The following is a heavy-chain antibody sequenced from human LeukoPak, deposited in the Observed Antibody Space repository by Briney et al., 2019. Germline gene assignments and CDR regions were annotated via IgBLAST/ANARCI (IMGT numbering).Heavy chain of an antibody. CDR3: AREGEIEGTFDY. D-gene: IGHD5-24*01. Sequence: PSETLTLTCTVSGGSISCGGYYWSWIRQHPGKGLEWIGYIYYSGSTYYNPSLKSRVTISVDTSKNQFSLKLSSVTAADTAVYYCAREGEIEGTFDYWGQGTLVTVSS. CDR2: IYYSGST. V-gene: IGHV4-31*03. CDR1: GGSISCGGYY. J-gene: IGHJ4*02.